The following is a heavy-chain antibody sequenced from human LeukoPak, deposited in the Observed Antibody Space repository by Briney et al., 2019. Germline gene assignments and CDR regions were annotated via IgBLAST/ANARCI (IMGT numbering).Heavy chain of an antibody. J-gene: IGHJ3*02. V-gene: IGHV4-59*01. Sequence: SETLSLTCTVSGGSINSYYWSWIRQPPAKGLEWIGYIYYSGRTNYNPSLKSRLTISVDTSKNQFSLKLTSVTAADTAVYYCARSIAVAGNDAFDIWGRGTMVTVSS. D-gene: IGHD6-19*01. CDR3: ARSIAVAGNDAFDI. CDR1: GGSINSYY. CDR2: IYYSGRT.